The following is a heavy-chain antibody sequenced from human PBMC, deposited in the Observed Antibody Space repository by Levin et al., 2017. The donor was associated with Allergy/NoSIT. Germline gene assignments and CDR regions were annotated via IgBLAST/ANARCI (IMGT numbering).Heavy chain of an antibody. J-gene: IGHJ6*03. D-gene: IGHD1-20*01. CDR1: GYSISSGYY. CDR3: VSSWYNWNSHYYYYYMDA. Sequence: GSLRLSCAVSGYSISSGYYWGWIRQSPGRGLEWIGSIFHSGTTYYNLSLKSRVTLSVDTSKNQFSLKLISVTAADTAVYYCVSSWYNWNSHYYYYYMDAWGKGTTVTVSS. CDR2: IFHSGTT. V-gene: IGHV4-38-2*01.